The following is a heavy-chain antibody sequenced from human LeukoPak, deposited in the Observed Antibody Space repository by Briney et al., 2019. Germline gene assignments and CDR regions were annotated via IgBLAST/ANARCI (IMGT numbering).Heavy chain of an antibody. V-gene: IGHV3-23*01. CDR2: ISGSGGST. CDR3: AKHYQIVVVPAAVH. Sequence: GGSLRLSCAASGFTFSSYAMSWVRQAPGKGLEWVSAISGSGGSTYYADSVKGRFTTSRDNSKNTLYLQMNSLRAEDTAVYYCAKHYQIVVVPAAVHWGQGTLVTVSS. CDR1: GFTFSSYA. J-gene: IGHJ4*02. D-gene: IGHD2-2*01.